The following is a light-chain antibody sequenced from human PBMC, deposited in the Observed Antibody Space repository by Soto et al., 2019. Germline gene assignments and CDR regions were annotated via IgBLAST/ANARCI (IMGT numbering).Light chain of an antibody. CDR3: LQDYNYPLT. CDR2: GAS. CDR1: QGISID. J-gene: IGKJ5*01. V-gene: IGKV1-6*01. Sequence: AIQMTQSPSSLSASVGDRVTITCRASQGISIDLTWYQNKPGKAPKLLIYGASNLQSGVPSRFSGSGSGTDFTLTISSLQPEDFATYYWLQDYNYPLTFGQGTRLDIK.